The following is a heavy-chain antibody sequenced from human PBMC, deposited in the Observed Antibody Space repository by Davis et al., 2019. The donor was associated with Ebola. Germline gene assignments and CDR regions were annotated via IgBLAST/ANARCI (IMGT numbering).Heavy chain of an antibody. J-gene: IGHJ4*02. V-gene: IGHV1-18*01. D-gene: IGHD1-14*01. CDR2: ISAYNGNT. CDR3: TIGGTTGGFDY. CDR1: GYTFTSYG. Sequence: AASVKVSCKASGYTFTSYGISWVRQAPGQGLEWMGWISAYNGNTNYAQKFQGRVTMIDDTSTDTAYMELSSLRSEDTAVYYCTIGGTTGGFDYWGQGTLVTVSS.